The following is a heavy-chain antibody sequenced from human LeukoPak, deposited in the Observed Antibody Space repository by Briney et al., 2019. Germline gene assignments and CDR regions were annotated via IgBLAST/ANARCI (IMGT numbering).Heavy chain of an antibody. CDR3: ARAAAAGDETLDY. Sequence: SVKVSCKASGGTFSSYAISWVRQAPGQGLEWMGGIIPIFGTANSAQKFQARVTITAAESTSTAYMELSSLRSEDTAVYYCARAAAAGDETLDYWGQGTLVTVSS. V-gene: IGHV1-69*13. CDR2: IIPIFGTA. CDR1: GGTFSSYA. J-gene: IGHJ4*02. D-gene: IGHD6-13*01.